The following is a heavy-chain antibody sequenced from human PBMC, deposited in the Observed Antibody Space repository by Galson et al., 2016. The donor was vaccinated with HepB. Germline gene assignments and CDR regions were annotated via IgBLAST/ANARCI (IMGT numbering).Heavy chain of an antibody. J-gene: IGHJ6*03. V-gene: IGHV3-33*01. D-gene: IGHD3-3*01. CDR1: GFTFSSYG. CDR3: ARVVAGHYDFHYYYYMDV. CDR2: IWYDGSNK. Sequence: SLRLSCAASGFTFSSYGMHWVRQAPGKGLEWVAVIWYDGSNKYNADSVKGRFTISRDNSKNTLYLQMNSLRAEDTAVYYCARVVAGHYDFHYYYYMDVWGKGTTVTVSS.